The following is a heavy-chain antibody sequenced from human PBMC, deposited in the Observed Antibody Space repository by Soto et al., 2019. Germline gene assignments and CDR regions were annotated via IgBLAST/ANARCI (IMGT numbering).Heavy chain of an antibody. J-gene: IGHJ4*02. CDR3: TKGATSSFDS. CDR1: GYLFSSFW. V-gene: IGHV5-51*01. CDR2: IYPSDSDV. D-gene: IGHD2-15*01. Sequence: PGESLKISCQGTGYLFSSFWIGWVRQKPGKGLEWLGNIYPSDSDVRYSPAFEGQVTISADNSINTAYLQLLNLKASDTAIYYWTKGATSSFDSWGQGTRVTVSS.